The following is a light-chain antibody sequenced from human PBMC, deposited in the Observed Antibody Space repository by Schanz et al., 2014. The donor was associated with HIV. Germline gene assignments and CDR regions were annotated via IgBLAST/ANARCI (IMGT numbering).Light chain of an antibody. V-gene: IGKV1-9*01. CDR1: QDISGY. CDR3: QQLNFYPLA. CDR2: AVF. Sequence: QLTQSPSSLSASVGDRVTITCRASQDISGYLAWYQQKPGKAPNLLIYAVFTLQSGVPSRFIGGRSGPDFTLTISSLQPEDFATYYCQQLNFYPLAFGGGTKVEIK. J-gene: IGKJ4*01.